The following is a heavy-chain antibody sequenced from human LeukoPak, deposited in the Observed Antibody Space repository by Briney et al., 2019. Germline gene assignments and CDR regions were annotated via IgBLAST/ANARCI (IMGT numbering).Heavy chain of an antibody. CDR1: GYSFSSYG. CDR3: ARDLARGYSYGYNAFDI. V-gene: IGHV1-18*01. D-gene: IGHD5-18*01. CDR2: ITAGNGNT. J-gene: IGHJ3*02. Sequence: ASVKVSCKASGYSFSSYGIGWVRQAPRQGLEWMGWITAGNGNTNYAQKVQGIVTMTTDTSTSTAYMELRSLRSDDTAVYFCARDLARGYSYGYNAFDIWGQGTMVTVSS.